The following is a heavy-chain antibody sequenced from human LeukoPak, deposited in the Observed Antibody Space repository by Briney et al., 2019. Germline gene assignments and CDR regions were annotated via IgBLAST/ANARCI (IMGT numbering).Heavy chain of an antibody. CDR2: ICAGNGNT. D-gene: IGHD1-26*01. J-gene: IGHJ4*02. CDR3: ARDSGSGNNDY. Sequence: ASVKVSCKASGYTFTSYGISWVRQAPGQRLEWMGWICAGNGNTKYSQNFQGRVTFISNTSATTAFMELSSLRSEDAAVYYCARDSGSGNNDYWGRGTLVTVSS. V-gene: IGHV1-3*01. CDR1: GYTFTSYG.